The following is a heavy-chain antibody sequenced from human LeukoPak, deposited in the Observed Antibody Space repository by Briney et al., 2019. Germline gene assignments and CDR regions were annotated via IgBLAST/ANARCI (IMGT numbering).Heavy chain of an antibody. CDR2: IYHGGST. CDR3: ARSNIYSSNWKFDY. CDR1: GGSISSYY. J-gene: IGHJ4*02. D-gene: IGHD6-13*01. V-gene: IGHV4-59*08. Sequence: SETLSLTCSVSGGSISSYYWSWIRQPPGKGLEWIGYIYHGGSTNYNPSLRSRVTISVDTSKNQFSLKLSSVTAADTAVYYCARSNIYSSNWKFDYWGQGTLVAVSS.